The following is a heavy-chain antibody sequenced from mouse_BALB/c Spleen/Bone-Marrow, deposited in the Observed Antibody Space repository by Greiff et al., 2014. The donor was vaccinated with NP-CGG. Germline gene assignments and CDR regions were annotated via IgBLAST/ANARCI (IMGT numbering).Heavy chain of an antibody. CDR3: ARGGGNWYFDV. V-gene: IGHV2-9*02. Sequence: VKLEESGPGLVAPSQSLSITCTVSGFPLTSYGVHWVRQPPGKGLEWLGVIWAGGSTNYNSALMSRLSISKDNSKSQVFLKMNSLQTDDTAMYYCARGGGNWYFDVWGAGTTVTVSS. J-gene: IGHJ1*01. CDR1: GFPLTSYG. CDR2: IWAGGST.